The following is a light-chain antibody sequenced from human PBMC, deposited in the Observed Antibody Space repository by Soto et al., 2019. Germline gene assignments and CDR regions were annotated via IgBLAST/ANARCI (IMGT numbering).Light chain of an antibody. CDR3: QHYNSYSEA. Sequence: DIQMTQSPSTPSGCVGDRVTITRRASQTISSWLAWYQQKPGKAPKLLIYKASTLKSGVPSRFSGSGSGTEFTLTISSLQPDDFATYYCQHYNSYSEAFGQGTKVDI. V-gene: IGKV1-5*03. CDR1: QTISSW. CDR2: KAS. J-gene: IGKJ1*01.